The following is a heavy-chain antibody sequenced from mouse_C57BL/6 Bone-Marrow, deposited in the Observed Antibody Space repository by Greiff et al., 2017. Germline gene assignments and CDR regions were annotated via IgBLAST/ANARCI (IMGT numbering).Heavy chain of an antibody. D-gene: IGHD3-2*02. CDR2: IDPSDSYT. J-gene: IGHJ4*01. V-gene: IGHV1-69*01. CDR3: ARLGQRRLRRYAMDY. CDR1: GYTFTSYW. Sequence: QVQLKQPGAELVMPGASVKLSCKASGYTFTSYWMHWVKQRPGQGLEWIGEIDPSDSYTNYNQKFKGKSTLTVDKSSSTAYMQLSSLKSEDSAVYYRARLGQRRLRRYAMDYWGQGTSVTVSS.